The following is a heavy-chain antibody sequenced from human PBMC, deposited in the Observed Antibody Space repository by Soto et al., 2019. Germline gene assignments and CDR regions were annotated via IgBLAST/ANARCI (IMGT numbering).Heavy chain of an antibody. CDR2: INWNGDST. V-gene: IGHV3-20*04. J-gene: IGHJ5*02. Sequence: SGGSLRLSCAASGFSFDEYCMNWVRQVPGEVLEWDSGINWNGDSTRYADSVTGRFTISRDNAKKALYLQMNSLRVEDTALYYCARDYILSRSWYRGSNRIDPRGQGTLVTVSS. CDR3: ARDYILSRSWYRGSNRIDP. CDR1: GFSFDEYC. D-gene: IGHD3-9*01.